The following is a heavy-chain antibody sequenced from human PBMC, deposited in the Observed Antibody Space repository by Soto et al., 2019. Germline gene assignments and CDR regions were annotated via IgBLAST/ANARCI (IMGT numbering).Heavy chain of an antibody. CDR1: GFTFSSYS. D-gene: IGHD6-13*01. CDR2: ISSSSSTI. V-gene: IGHV3-48*01. Sequence: GGSLRLSCAASGFTFSSYSMNWVRQAPGKGLEWVSYISSSSSTIYYADSVEGRFTISRDNAKNSLYLQMNSLRAEDTAVYYCARDLGSSWYPEYFQHWGQGTLVTVSS. CDR3: ARDLGSSWYPEYFQH. J-gene: IGHJ1*01.